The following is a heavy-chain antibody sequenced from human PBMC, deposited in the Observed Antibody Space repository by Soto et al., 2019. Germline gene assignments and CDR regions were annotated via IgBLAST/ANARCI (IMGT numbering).Heavy chain of an antibody. J-gene: IGHJ6*02. D-gene: IGHD3-22*01. CDR1: GGTFSSYA. V-gene: IGHV1-69*06. Sequence: GASGKLSCTASGGTFSSYAISWLRQAPGQGLEWMGGIIPIFGTANYAQKFQGRVTITADKSTSTAYMELTNMDPVDTATYYCARIRGYGRYYSYYVMDGSGQGTRVTLSS. CDR2: IIPIFGTA. CDR3: ARIRGYGRYYSYYVMDG.